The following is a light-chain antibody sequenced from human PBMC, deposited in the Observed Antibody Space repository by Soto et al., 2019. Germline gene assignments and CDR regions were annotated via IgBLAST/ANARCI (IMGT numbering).Light chain of an antibody. CDR3: CSYAGSSTLYV. CDR2: EVS. CDR1: SSDVGSYNL. J-gene: IGLJ1*01. V-gene: IGLV2-23*02. Sequence: QSALTQPASVSGSPGQSITISCTGTSSDVGSYNLVSWYQQHPGKAPKLMIYEVSKRPSGVSNRFSGSKSGNTASLTISGLRAEDEADYYCCSYAGSSTLYVFGTGTKLTVL.